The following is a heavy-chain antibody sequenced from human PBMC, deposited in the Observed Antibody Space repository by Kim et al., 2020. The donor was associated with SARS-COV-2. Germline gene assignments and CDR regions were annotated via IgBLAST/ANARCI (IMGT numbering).Heavy chain of an antibody. J-gene: IGHJ4*02. Sequence: ASVKVSCKASGYTFTDYYMHWVRQAPGQGLEWMGWINPNSGGTNFAQNLQGWVTMTRDTSISTAYMELSRLRSDDTAVYYCARAGRRYYFDYWGQGTLVTVSS. V-gene: IGHV1-2*04. CDR3: ARAGRRYYFDY. D-gene: IGHD1-26*01. CDR1: GYTFTDYY. CDR2: INPNSGGT.